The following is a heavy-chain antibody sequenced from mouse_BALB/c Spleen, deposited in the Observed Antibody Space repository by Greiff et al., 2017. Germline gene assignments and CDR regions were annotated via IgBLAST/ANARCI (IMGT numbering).Heavy chain of an antibody. CDR1: GFNIKDTY. CDR2: IDPANGNT. Sequence: VQLKESGAELVKPGASVKLSCTASGFNIKDTYMHWVKQRPEQGLEWIGRIDPANGNTKYDPKYQGKATITADTSSNTAYLQLSSLTSEDTAVYYCVPYYYGSSYPSYYYAMDYWGQGTSVTVSS. CDR3: VPYYYGSSYPSYYYAMDY. D-gene: IGHD1-1*01. V-gene: IGHV14-3*02. J-gene: IGHJ4*01.